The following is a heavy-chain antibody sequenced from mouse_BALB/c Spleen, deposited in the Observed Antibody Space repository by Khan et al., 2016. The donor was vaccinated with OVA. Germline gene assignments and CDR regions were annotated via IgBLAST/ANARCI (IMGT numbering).Heavy chain of an antibody. CDR3: RISTINA. J-gene: IGHJ2*01. CDR1: GYNIKDIY. Sequence: VQLQQSGAELVKPAASLKLSCTASGYNIKDIYIHWVKQRPEKGLERIRRTDPANGNTKYDPKFQGKATITADTSSNTANLQLSSLTSEDTAVYYCRISTINAWGQGTTLTVSS. CDR2: TDPANGNT. V-gene: IGHV14-3*02.